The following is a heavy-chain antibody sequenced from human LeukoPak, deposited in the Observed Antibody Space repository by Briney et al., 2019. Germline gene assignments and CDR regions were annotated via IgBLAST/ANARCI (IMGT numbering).Heavy chain of an antibody. Sequence: SETLSLTCSVSGGSITSDIFYWNWIRQHPGKGPEWIGSIHNSRGTSYNPSLESRLTISVDTSENQFFLKMSSVTAADTAMYYCGKVGGNSNSWGQGILVTVSS. J-gene: IGHJ4*02. V-gene: IGHV4-31*03. CDR1: GGSITSDIFY. D-gene: IGHD4-23*01. CDR2: IHNSRGT. CDR3: GKVGGNSNS.